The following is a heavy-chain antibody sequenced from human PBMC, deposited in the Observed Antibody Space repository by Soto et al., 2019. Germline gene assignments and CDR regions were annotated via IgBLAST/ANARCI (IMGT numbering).Heavy chain of an antibody. V-gene: IGHV3-33*01. CDR3: ARESQQQLVLAYYFDY. CDR1: GFTFSSYG. J-gene: IGHJ4*02. D-gene: IGHD6-13*01. CDR2: IWYDGSNK. Sequence: GGSLRLSCAASGFTFSSYGMHWVRQAPGKGLEWVAVIWYDGSNKYYADSVKGRFTISRDNSKNTLYLQMNSLRAEDTAVYYCARESQQQLVLAYYFDYWGQGTLVTVSS.